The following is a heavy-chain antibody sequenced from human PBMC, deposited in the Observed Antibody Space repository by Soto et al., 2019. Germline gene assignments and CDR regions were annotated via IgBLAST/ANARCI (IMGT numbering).Heavy chain of an antibody. Sequence: SETLSLTCTVSGGSISSYYWSWIRQPPGKGLEWIGYIYYSGSTNYNPSLKSRVTISVDTSKNQFSLKLSSVTAADTAVYYCARLPPGIAVGFDYWGQGTLVTVSS. CDR3: ARLPPGIAVGFDY. CDR2: IYYSGST. V-gene: IGHV4-59*01. CDR1: GGSISSYY. J-gene: IGHJ4*02. D-gene: IGHD6-19*01.